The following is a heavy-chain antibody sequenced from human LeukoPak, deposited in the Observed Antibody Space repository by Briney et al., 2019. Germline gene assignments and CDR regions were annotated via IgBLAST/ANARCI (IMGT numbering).Heavy chain of an antibody. CDR2: INPNSGGT. CDR3: ARRGTYDSSGYSPSHDAFDI. CDR1: GYTFTSYD. J-gene: IGHJ3*02. D-gene: IGHD3-22*01. Sequence: ASVKVSCKASGYTFTSYDINWVRQAPGQGLEWMGWINPNSGGTNYAQKFQGRVTMTRDTSISTAYMELSRLRSDDTAVYYCARRGTYDSSGYSPSHDAFDIWGQGTMVTVSS. V-gene: IGHV1-2*02.